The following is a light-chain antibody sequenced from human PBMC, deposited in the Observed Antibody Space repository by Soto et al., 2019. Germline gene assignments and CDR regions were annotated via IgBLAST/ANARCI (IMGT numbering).Light chain of an antibody. CDR3: HRSHNWPSWT. J-gene: IGKJ1*01. CDR2: GAS. V-gene: IGKV3-15*01. CDR1: QSIGLK. Sequence: EIVMTQSPATLSVSPGERATLSCRASQSIGLKLAWYQQRPGQDPRPLLYGASTRATGIPARFSGSGSGTGFTLTISSLQSEDFALDFCHRSHNWPSWTFGPGTTVEIK.